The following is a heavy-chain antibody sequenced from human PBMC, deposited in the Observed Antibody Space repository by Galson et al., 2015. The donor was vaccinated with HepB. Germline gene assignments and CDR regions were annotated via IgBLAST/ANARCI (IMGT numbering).Heavy chain of an antibody. CDR2: ISAYDRDT. CDR3: ARGALVAVVDATQNNWFDP. Sequence: SVKVSCKASGYTFSTYSITWVRRAPGQGLEWMGWISAYDRDTNYAQKFQGRVTMTTDTSTTTAYMELRSLRSDDTAVYYCARGALVAVVDATQNNWFDPWGQGTLVTVSS. D-gene: IGHD2-15*01. J-gene: IGHJ5*02. CDR1: GYTFSTYS. V-gene: IGHV1-18*01.